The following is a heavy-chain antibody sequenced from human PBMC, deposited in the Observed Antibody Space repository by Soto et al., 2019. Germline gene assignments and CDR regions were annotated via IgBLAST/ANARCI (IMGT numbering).Heavy chain of an antibody. CDR1: GYSISSGYY. D-gene: IGHD1-26*01. J-gene: IGHJ4*02. CDR2: IYHSGST. V-gene: IGHV4-38-2*02. Sequence: ETLSLTCAVSGYSISSGYYWGWIRQPPGKGLEWIGSIYHSGSTYYNPSLKSRVTISVDTSKNQFSLKLSSATAADTAVYYCARDGPAFSGSYYLYWGQGTLVTVSS. CDR3: ARDGPAFSGSYYLY.